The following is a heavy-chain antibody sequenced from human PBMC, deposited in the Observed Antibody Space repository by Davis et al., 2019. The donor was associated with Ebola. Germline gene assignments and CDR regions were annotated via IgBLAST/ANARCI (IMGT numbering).Heavy chain of an antibody. Sequence: GESLKISCAASGFTFSSYWMHWVRQAPGKGLEWVSSISSSSSYIYYADSVKGRFTISRDNAKNSLYLQMNSLRAEDTAVYYCARPGVVDYAFDYWGQGTLVTVSS. CDR2: ISSSSSYI. CDR3: ARPGVVDYAFDY. CDR1: GFTFSSYW. V-gene: IGHV3-21*01. J-gene: IGHJ4*02. D-gene: IGHD4-17*01.